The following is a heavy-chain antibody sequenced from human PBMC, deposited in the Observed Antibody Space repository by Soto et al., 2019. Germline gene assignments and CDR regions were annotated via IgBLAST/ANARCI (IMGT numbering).Heavy chain of an antibody. D-gene: IGHD3-16*01. V-gene: IGHV1-18*01. J-gene: IGHJ6*02. CDR1: GYTFTSYG. Sequence: ASVKVSCKASGYTFTSYGISWVRQAPGQGLEWMGWISAYNGNTNYAQKLQGRVTMTTDTSTSTAYMELRSLRSDDTAVYYCALKVGGVTSTGGMDVCGQGTTVTVSS. CDR2: ISAYNGNT. CDR3: ALKVGGVTSTGGMDV.